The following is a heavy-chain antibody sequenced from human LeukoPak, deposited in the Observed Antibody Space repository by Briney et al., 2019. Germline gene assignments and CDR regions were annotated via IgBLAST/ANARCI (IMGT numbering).Heavy chain of an antibody. Sequence: PTETLSLTCTVSGDSISSGDYYWNWIRQHPGKGLEWIVNIYYTGSTYYNPSLKSRVTISVDTSKNQFSLKLSSVTAADTAVYYCVRDRYDSSGHYLLWYFDYWGQGTLVTVSS. CDR2: IYYTGST. CDR1: GDSISSGDYY. D-gene: IGHD3-22*01. CDR3: VRDRYDSSGHYLLWYFDY. J-gene: IGHJ4*02. V-gene: IGHV4-31*03.